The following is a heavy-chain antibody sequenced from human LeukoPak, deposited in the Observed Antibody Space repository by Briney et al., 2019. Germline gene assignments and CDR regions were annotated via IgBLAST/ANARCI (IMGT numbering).Heavy chain of an antibody. CDR2: INAGNGNT. V-gene: IGHV1-3*01. CDR3: ARAYYYDSSGSHPVDP. J-gene: IGHJ5*02. Sequence: ASVKVSCKASGYTFTSYAMHWVRQAPGQRLEWMGWINAGNGNTKYSQKFQGRVTITRDTSASTAYMELSSLRSEDTAVYYCARAYYYDSSGSHPVDPWGQGTLVTVSS. CDR1: GYTFTSYA. D-gene: IGHD3-22*01.